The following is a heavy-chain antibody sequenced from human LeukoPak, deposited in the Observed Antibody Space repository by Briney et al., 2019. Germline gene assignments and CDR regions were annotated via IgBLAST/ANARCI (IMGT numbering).Heavy chain of an antibody. CDR3: ASEDGGLRFDY. CDR1: GGSISSYY. J-gene: IGHJ4*02. V-gene: IGHV4-59*08. CDR2: IYYSGST. Sequence: SETLSLTCTVSGGSISSYYWSWIRQPPGKGLEWIGYIYYSGSTNYNPSLKSRVTISVDTSKNQFSLKLSSVTAADTAAYYCASEDGGLRFDYWGQGTLVTVSS. D-gene: IGHD2-15*01.